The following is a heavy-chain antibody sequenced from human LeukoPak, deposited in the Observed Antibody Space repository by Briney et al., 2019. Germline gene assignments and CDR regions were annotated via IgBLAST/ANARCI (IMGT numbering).Heavy chain of an antibody. Sequence: ASVKVSCKASGYTFTSYYMHWVRQAPGQGLEWMGIINPSGGSTSYAQKFQGRVTMTRDTSTNTVYMELSSLRSEDTAVYYCARGTYYYDSSGYYRDYWGQGTLVAVSS. CDR3: ARGTYYYDSSGYYRDY. CDR1: GYTFTSYY. J-gene: IGHJ4*02. V-gene: IGHV1-46*01. CDR2: INPSGGST. D-gene: IGHD3-22*01.